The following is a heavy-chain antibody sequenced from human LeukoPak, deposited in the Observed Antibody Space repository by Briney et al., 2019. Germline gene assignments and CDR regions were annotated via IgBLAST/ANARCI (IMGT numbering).Heavy chain of an antibody. CDR2: ISSDGSKN. CDR1: GFPFSSYG. Sequence: GGSLRLSCAASGFPFSSYGMHWVRQAPGKGLEWVAVISSDGSKNHYADSVKGRFTISRDNSKNTLYLQMSSLRAEDTAVYYCANKLSGPDEEGMQQWGQGTLVTVSS. CDR3: ANKLSGPDEEGMQQ. D-gene: IGHD1-26*01. V-gene: IGHV3-30*18. J-gene: IGHJ1*01.